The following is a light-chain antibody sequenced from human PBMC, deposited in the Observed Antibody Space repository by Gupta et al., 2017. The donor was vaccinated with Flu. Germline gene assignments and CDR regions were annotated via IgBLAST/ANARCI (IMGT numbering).Light chain of an antibody. CDR1: SCINVGAYR. V-gene: IGLV5-45*02. CDR2: YHSDSDD. J-gene: IGLJ2*01. Sequence: CTLNSCINVGAYRRYCYRQRPGSPPQYLLRYHSDSDDRRRSGVPRRFSGAKDASANAGILLIAGRQAEDDADYFCLIWHSNAVVFGGGTKLTVL. CDR3: LIWHSNAVV.